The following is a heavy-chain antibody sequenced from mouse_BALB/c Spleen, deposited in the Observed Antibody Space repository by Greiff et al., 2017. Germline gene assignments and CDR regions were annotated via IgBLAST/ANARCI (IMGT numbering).Heavy chain of an antibody. CDR3: ARITTVVDYYAMDY. CDR2: ISTYYGNT. J-gene: IGHJ4*01. V-gene: IGHV1-67*01. CDR1: GYTFTDYA. D-gene: IGHD1-1*01. Sequence: VQLQQSGPELVRPGVSVKISCKGSGYTFTDYAMHWVKQSHAKSLERIGVISTYYGNTNYNQKFKGKATMTVDKSSSTAYMELVRLTSEDSAIYYCARITTVVDYYAMDYWGQGTSVTVSA.